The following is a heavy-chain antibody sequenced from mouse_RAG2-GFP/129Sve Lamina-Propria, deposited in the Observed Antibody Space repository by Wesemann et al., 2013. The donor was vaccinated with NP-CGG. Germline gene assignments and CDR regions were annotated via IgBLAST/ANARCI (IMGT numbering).Heavy chain of an antibody. V-gene: IGHV9-3*01. CDR2: INTYSGVP. CDR3: ARRGGNYAMDY. D-gene: IGHD2-14*01. J-gene: IGHJ4*01. Sequence: PELKKPGETVKISCKASGYTFTTYGMSWVKQAPGKGLKWMGWINTYSGVPTYADDFKGRFAFSLETSASTAYLQINNLKNEDTATYFCARRGGNYAMDYWGQGTSVTVSS. CDR1: GYTFTTYG.